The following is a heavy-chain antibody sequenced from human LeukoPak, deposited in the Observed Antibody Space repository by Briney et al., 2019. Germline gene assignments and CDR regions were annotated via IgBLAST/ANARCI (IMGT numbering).Heavy chain of an antibody. CDR2: IYHGDSDT. CDR3: ARHGYRYDFLSGSPRFNNWFDP. D-gene: IGHD3-3*01. V-gene: IGHV5-51*01. J-gene: IGHJ5*02. CDR1: GYSFTCYW. Sequence: GESLKISCQGSGYSFTCYWIGWVRPMPGKGLEWMGIIYHGDSDTRYSPSFQGHVTISADKSTSTAYLQWSSLKASDTAMYYCARHGYRYDFLSGSPRFNNWFDPWGQGTLVTVSS.